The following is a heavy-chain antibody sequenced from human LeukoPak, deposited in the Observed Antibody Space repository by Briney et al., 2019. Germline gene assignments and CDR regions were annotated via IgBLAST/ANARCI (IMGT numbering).Heavy chain of an antibody. J-gene: IGHJ6*02. CDR3: ARMVGMDV. Sequence: SGPALVKPTQTLTLTCTFSGFSLSTRRMCVNWIRQPPGKALEWLARIDWDDDKYYSRSLKTRLTISKDTSKSQVVLTMTNMDPADTATYFCARMVGMDVWGQGTTVTVSS. V-gene: IGHV2-70*11. CDR1: GFSLSTRRMC. CDR2: IDWDDDK.